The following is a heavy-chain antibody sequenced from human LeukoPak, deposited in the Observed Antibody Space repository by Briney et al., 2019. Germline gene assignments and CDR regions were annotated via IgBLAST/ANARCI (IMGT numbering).Heavy chain of an antibody. Sequence: GGSLRLSCAASGFTFSGSDMHWVRQASGKGLEWVGRIGIKANNYATAYSAALKGRFTISRDDSKNTAYLQMNSLRTEDTAVYYCTTYTRGHYWGQGILVTVSS. V-gene: IGHV3-73*01. CDR3: TTYTRGHY. J-gene: IGHJ4*02. CDR2: IGIKANNYAT. D-gene: IGHD6-19*01. CDR1: GFTFSGSD.